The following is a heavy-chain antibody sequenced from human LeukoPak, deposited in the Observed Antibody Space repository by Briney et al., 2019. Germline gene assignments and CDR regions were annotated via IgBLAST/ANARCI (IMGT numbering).Heavy chain of an antibody. CDR2: ISSSSSYI. V-gene: IGHV3-21*01. CDR3: ARDQDIAVAGTLDY. D-gene: IGHD6-19*01. CDR1: GFTFSSYS. Sequence: GGSLRLSCAASGFTFSSYSMNWVRQAPGKGVEWVSSISSSSSYIYYADSVKGRFTISRDNAKNSLYLQMNSLRAEDTAVYYCARDQDIAVAGTLDYWGQGTLVTVSS. J-gene: IGHJ4*02.